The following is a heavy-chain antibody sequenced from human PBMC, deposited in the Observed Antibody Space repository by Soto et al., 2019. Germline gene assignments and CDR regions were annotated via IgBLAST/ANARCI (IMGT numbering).Heavy chain of an antibody. Sequence: PSETLSLTCTVSGGSVSSGSYYWSWIRQPPGKGLEWIGYIYYSGSTNYNPSLKSRVTISVDTSKNQFSLKLSSVTAADTAVYYCARVNSKIAAAGTDTFPNYYYYYGMDVWGQGTTVPVSS. CDR3: ARVNSKIAAAGTDTFPNYYYYYGMDV. J-gene: IGHJ6*02. D-gene: IGHD6-13*01. CDR1: GGSVSSGSYY. CDR2: IYYSGST. V-gene: IGHV4-61*01.